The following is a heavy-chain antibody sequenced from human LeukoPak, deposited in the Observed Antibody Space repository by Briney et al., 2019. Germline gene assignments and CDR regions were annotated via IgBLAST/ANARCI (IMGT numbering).Heavy chain of an antibody. D-gene: IGHD6-19*01. Sequence: GGSLRLSCAASGFTFSTFAMHWVRQAPGKGLEWVAVISEDGSSNYYADSVKGRFTISRDNSKNTLYLQMNSLRAEDTAVYYCAKSIAVAGTGAFDIWGQGTMVTVSS. CDR1: GFTFSTFA. CDR3: AKSIAVAGTGAFDI. J-gene: IGHJ3*02. CDR2: ISEDGSSN. V-gene: IGHV3-30*18.